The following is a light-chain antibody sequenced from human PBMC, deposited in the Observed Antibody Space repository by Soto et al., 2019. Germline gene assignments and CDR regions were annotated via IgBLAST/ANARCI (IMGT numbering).Light chain of an antibody. Sequence: EMVLTQSPGTLSLSPGERATLSCRASQSVSSCYLAWYQQKPGQAPRLLIYGASSRATGIPDRVSGSGSGTDFTLTISRLEAEDFAVYYCQQYGSSPPTTFGQGNKLESK. CDR2: GAS. V-gene: IGKV3-20*01. CDR3: QQYGSSPPTT. J-gene: IGKJ2*01. CDR1: QSVSSCY.